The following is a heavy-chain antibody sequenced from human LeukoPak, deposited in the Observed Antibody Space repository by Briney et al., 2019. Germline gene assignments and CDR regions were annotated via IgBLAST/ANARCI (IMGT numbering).Heavy chain of an antibody. V-gene: IGHV4-34*01. J-gene: IGHJ5*02. D-gene: IGHD6-25*01. Sequence: SETLSLTCAVYGGSFSGYYWSWIRQPPGKGLEWIGEINHSGSTNYNPSLKSRVTISVDTSKNQFSLKLSSVTAADTAVYYCARMPYSSGWFDPWGQGTLVTVSS. CDR1: GGSFSGYY. CDR2: INHSGST. CDR3: ARMPYSSGWFDP.